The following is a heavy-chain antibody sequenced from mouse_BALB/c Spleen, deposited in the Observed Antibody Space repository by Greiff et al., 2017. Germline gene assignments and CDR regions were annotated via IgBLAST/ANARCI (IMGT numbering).Heavy chain of an antibody. CDR3: ARENYGGRFDFDY. J-gene: IGHJ2*01. CDR2: ISSGGSYT. Sequence: EVQLVESGGDLVKPGGSLKLSCAASGFTFSSYGMSWVRQTPDKRLEWVATISSGGSYTYYPDSVKGRFTISRDNAKNTLYLQMSSLKSEDTAMYYCARENYGGRFDFDYWGQGTTLTVSS. V-gene: IGHV5-6*01. D-gene: IGHD1-1*01. CDR1: GFTFSSYG.